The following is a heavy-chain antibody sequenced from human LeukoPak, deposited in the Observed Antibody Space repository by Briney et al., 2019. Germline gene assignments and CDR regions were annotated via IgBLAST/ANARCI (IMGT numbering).Heavy chain of an antibody. CDR2: TYGSGIT. CDR1: GGSIISNY. CDR3: ARLKFYDSTGYSPGYYMDV. D-gene: IGHD3-22*01. V-gene: IGHV4-4*07. J-gene: IGHJ6*03. Sequence: SETLSLTCTVSGGSIISNYWSWIRRSAGTGLEWIGRTYGSGITDYNPSLKSGVTMSLDTSRKQFSLRLTSVTAADTAVYYCARLKFYDSTGYSPGYYMDVWGKGTTVSVFS.